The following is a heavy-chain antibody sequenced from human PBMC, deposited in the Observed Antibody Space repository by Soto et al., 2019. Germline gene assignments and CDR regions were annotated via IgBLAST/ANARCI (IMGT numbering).Heavy chain of an antibody. CDR2: IWYDGRNK. V-gene: IGHV3-33*01. CDR1: GFTFSDYG. J-gene: IGHJ5*02. CDR3: LKCIEAASVWLDP. D-gene: IGHD6-25*01. Sequence: QVQLVESGGGVVQPGRSLRLSCAASGFTFSDYGMHWVRQAPGKGLEWVAGIWYDGRNKYYADSVKGRFTISRDNSKDSLETHMNSQSPEDTDVSYCLKCIEAASVWLDPWGREPWSPSPQ.